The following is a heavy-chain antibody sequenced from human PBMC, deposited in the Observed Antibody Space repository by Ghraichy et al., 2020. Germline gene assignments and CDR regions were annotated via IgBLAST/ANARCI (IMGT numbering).Heavy chain of an antibody. J-gene: IGHJ6*02. CDR1: AGSIRSYY. CDR2: IYHSGIN. V-gene: IGHV4-59*08. Sequence: SDTLSLTCTVSAGSIRSYYWSWIRQPPGKGLEWIGYIYHSGINKYNPSLKSRVAILIDTSKNQFSLRLSSVAAADTAVYYCATSGAAFGMDVWGQGITVTVSS. D-gene: IGHD1-26*01. CDR3: ATSGAAFGMDV.